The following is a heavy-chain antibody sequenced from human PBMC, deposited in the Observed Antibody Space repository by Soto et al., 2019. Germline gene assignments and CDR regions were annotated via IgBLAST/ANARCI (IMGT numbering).Heavy chain of an antibody. D-gene: IGHD2-2*01. Sequence: QVQLQESGPGLVKPSETLSLTCTVSGGSISTYYWSWIQQPPGKEVEWIGYIYHSGNTNYNPSLKSRVTISIDTSKNQFSLRLSSVTAADTAVYYCARDFGYCSTTSCGHYYYMDVWGKGTTVTVSS. CDR3: ARDFGYCSTTSCGHYYYMDV. CDR2: IYHSGNT. J-gene: IGHJ6*03. CDR1: GGSISTYY. V-gene: IGHV4-59*01.